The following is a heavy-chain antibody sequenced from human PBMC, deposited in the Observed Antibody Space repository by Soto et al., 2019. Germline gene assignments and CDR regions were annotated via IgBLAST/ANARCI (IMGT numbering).Heavy chain of an antibody. CDR1: GYTFTGYY. V-gene: IGHV3-30-3*01. J-gene: IGHJ6*02. D-gene: IGHD3-16*01. Sequence: QVQLVQSGAEVKKPGASVKVSCKASGYTFTGYYMHWVRQAPGKGLEWVAVISYDGSNKYYADSVKGRFTISRDNSKNTLYLQMNNLRAEDTAVYYCARDHLGGVWPNYYYYGMDVWGQGTTVTVSS. CDR3: ARDHLGGVWPNYYYYGMDV. CDR2: ISYDGSNK.